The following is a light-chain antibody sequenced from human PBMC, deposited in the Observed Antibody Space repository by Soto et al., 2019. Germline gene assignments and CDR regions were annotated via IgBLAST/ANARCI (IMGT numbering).Light chain of an antibody. CDR2: AAS. J-gene: IGKJ5*01. CDR3: QQYNNWPIT. Sequence: EILLTQSPSTLSLSPGEGVTLSCRASQSVTVNSLAWYQQKPGQAPRLLIYAASTRATAVPDRFTGSGSGTEFTLTISSLQSEDFEIYYCQQYNNWPITFGQGTRLEIK. V-gene: IGKV3D-15*01. CDR1: QSVTVN.